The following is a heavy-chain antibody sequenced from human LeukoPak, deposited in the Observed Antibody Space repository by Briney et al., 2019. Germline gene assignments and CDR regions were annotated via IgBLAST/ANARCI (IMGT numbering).Heavy chain of an antibody. CDR1: GFTFSSYG. D-gene: IGHD4-17*01. CDR3: AREQYGDYSEDY. Sequence: GGSLRLSCAASGFTFSSYGMHWVRQAPGKGLEGVAVIWYDGCNKYYADSVKGRFTISRDNSKNTLYLQMNSLRAEDTAVYYCAREQYGDYSEDYWGQGTLVTVSS. CDR2: IWYDGCNK. V-gene: IGHV3-33*01. J-gene: IGHJ4*02.